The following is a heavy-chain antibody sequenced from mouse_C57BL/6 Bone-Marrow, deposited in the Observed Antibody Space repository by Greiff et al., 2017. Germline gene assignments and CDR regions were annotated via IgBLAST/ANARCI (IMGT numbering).Heavy chain of an antibody. V-gene: IGHV1-81*01. J-gene: IGHJ3*01. CDR1: GYTFTSYG. D-gene: IGHD3-2*02. CDR2: IYPRSGNT. CDR3: APRQLRLFAY. Sequence: LVESGAELARPGASVKLSCKASGYTFTSYGISWVKQRTGQGLEWIGEIYPRSGNTYYNEKFKGKATLTADKSSSTAYMELRSLTSEDSAVYFCAPRQLRLFAYWGQGTLVTVSA.